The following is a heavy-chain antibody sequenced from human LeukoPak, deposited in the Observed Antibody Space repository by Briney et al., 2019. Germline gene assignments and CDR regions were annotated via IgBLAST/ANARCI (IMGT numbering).Heavy chain of an antibody. CDR1: GFTFSSYG. CDR3: AKDAYYYGSGSYGSSFLDY. CDR2: ISYDGSNK. D-gene: IGHD3-10*01. Sequence: GGSLRLSCAASGFTFSSYGMHWVRQAPGKGLEWVAVISYDGSNKYYADSVKGRFTISGDNSKNTLFLQMNSLRAEDTAVYYCAKDAYYYGSGSYGSSFLDYWGQGTLVTVSS. V-gene: IGHV3-30*18. J-gene: IGHJ4*02.